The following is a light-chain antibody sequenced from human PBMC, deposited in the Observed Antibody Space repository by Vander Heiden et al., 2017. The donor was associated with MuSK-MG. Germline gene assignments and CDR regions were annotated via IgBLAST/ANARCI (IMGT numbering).Light chain of an antibody. Sequence: QSALTQPASVAGSPGQSITISCTGTRSHVGGYNYVSWSHPHPGKAPKLIIYYYSNRPAGVANRFSGSKSGNTASLTSSGRQAEDEADYYCSSDTSSSTHLVFGGGTKLTVL. CDR3: SSDTSSSTHLV. V-gene: IGLV2-14*03. J-gene: IGLJ2*01. CDR1: RSHVGGYNY. CDR2: YYS.